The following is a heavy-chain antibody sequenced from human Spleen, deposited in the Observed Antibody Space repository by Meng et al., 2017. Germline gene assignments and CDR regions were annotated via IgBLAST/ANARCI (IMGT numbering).Heavy chain of an antibody. CDR1: GSPLPSYD. CDR3: ARGGGASYTDY. D-gene: IGHD1-26*01. V-gene: IGHV1-8*01. Sequence: GVGVKRHEVYGQCCAKGCGSPLPSYDINWLRQATGQGFEWMGWMNPRSGNTGYEQKFQGRITMTSNTSISTVYMELSSLRSDDTAVYYCARGGGASYTDYWGQGTLVTVSS. J-gene: IGHJ4*02. CDR2: MNPRSGNT.